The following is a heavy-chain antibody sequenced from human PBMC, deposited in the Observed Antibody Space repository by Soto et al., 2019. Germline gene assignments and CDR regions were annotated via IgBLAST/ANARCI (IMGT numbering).Heavy chain of an antibody. Sequence: ASVKVSCKASGYTFTSYGISWVRQAPGQGLEWMGWISAYNGNTNYAQKLQGRVTMTTDTSTSTAYMELRSLRSDDTAVYYCAREYPDLNYYYYYMDVWGKGTTVTVSS. V-gene: IGHV1-18*01. CDR1: GYTFTSYG. CDR3: AREYPDLNYYYYYMDV. J-gene: IGHJ6*03. CDR2: ISAYNGNT.